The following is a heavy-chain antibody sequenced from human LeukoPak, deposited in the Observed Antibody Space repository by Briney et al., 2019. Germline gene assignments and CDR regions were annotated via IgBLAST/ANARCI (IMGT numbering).Heavy chain of an antibody. D-gene: IGHD3-10*01. CDR2: IYYSGST. CDR1: GASASSGGYY. Sequence: SETLSLTCTVSGASASSGGYYWSWIRQPPGKGLEWIGYIYYSGSTNYNPSLKSRVTISVDTSKNQFSLKVNSVTAADTAIYYCARRGGSGRSFDYWGQGTLVTVSS. CDR3: ARRGGSGRSFDY. V-gene: IGHV4-61*08. J-gene: IGHJ4*02.